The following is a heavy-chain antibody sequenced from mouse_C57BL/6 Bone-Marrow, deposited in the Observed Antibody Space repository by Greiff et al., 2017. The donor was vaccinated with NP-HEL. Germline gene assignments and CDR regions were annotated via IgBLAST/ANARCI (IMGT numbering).Heavy chain of an antibody. CDR2: INPSSGYT. CDR3: ARRKADREPFDY. J-gene: IGHJ2*01. D-gene: IGHD2-14*01. V-gene: IGHV1-4*01. Sequence: QVQLQQSGAELASPGASVKMSCKASGYTFTSYTMHWVKQRPGQGLEWIGYINPSSGYTKYNQKFKDKATLTADKSSSTAYMQLSSLTSEDSAVYYCARRKADREPFDYWGQGTTLTVSS. CDR1: GYTFTSYT.